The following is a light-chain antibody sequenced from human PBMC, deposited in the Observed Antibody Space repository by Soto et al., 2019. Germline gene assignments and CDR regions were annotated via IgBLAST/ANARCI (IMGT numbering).Light chain of an antibody. CDR3: QQYYITPQT. CDR1: QSVLYSSNNKNY. Sequence: DIVMTQSPDSLAVSLGERATINCKSSQSVLYSSNNKNYLAWYQQKPGQPPKLLIYWASTRESGVPDRLSGGASGTDFTLTISSLQAEDVAVYYCQQYYITPQTFGQGTKVEIK. V-gene: IGKV4-1*01. CDR2: WAS. J-gene: IGKJ1*01.